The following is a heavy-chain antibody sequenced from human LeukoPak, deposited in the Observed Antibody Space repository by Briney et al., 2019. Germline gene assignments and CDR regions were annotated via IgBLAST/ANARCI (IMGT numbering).Heavy chain of an antibody. CDR1: GFTFSSYS. J-gene: IGHJ5*02. V-gene: IGHV3-48*01. CDR2: ISSSSSTI. CDR3: ARVSTYSGSYTFDP. Sequence: GGSLSFSGAASGFTFSSYSMIWVRQAPGKGLEGFSYISSSSSTIYYADSGKGRFTISRDNAKNSLYLQMNSLRAEDTAVYYCARVSTYSGSYTFDPWGQGTLVTVSS. D-gene: IGHD1-26*01.